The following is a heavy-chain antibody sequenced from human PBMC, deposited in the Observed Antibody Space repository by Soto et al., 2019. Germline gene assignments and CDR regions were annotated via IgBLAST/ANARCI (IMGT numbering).Heavy chain of an antibody. CDR3: ASPGDSPDYYYYYGMDV. Sequence: PGGSLRLSCAASGFTFSSYSMNWVRQAPGKGLEWVSSISSSSSYIYYADSVKGRFTISRDNAKNSLYLQMNSLRAEDTAVYYCASPGDSPDYYYYYGMDVWGQGTTVTVSS. CDR1: GFTFSSYS. J-gene: IGHJ6*02. V-gene: IGHV3-21*01. CDR2: ISSSSSYI. D-gene: IGHD7-27*01.